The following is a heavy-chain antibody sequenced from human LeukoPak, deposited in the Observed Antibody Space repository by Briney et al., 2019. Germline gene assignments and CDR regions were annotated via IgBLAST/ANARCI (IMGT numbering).Heavy chain of an antibody. J-gene: IGHJ6*03. V-gene: IGHV4-59*01. D-gene: IGHD3-16*01. CDR2: IYYSGST. CDR3: ARSRLWVYYMDV. Sequence: PSETLSLTCTVSGGSISSYYRSWIRQPPGKGLEWIGYIYYSGSTNYNPSLKSRVTISVDTSKNQFSLKLSSVTAADTAVYYCARSRLWVYYMDVWGKGTTVTISS. CDR1: GGSISSYY.